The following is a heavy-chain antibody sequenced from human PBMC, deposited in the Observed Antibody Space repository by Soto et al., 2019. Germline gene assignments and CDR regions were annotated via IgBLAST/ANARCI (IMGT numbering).Heavy chain of an antibody. CDR2: ISASGDTT. J-gene: IGHJ4*02. CDR1: GFSFSTCA. CDR3: AGQATGYFAPFDF. D-gene: IGHD3-22*01. Sequence: EVQLLESGGGLVQPGGSLRLSCAASGFSFSTCAVSWVRQAPGKGLEWVSSISASGDTTHYAESVRGRFTISRDNSRNTLHLQMSSLTAEDTVIYSCAGQATGYFAPFDFWGRGTLVTVSS. V-gene: IGHV3-23*01.